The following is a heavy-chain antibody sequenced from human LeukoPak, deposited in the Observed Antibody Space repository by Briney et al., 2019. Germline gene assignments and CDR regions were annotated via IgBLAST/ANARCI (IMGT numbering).Heavy chain of an antibody. D-gene: IGHD2-2*01. Sequence: SETLSLTCTVSGGSISSGDYYWSWIRQPPGKDLEWIGEINHSGSTNYNPSLKSRVTISVDTSKNQFSLKLSSVTAADTAVYYCARGLVGPQDLPAAMTLYYYYYMDVWGKGTTVTVSS. CDR2: INHSGST. CDR1: GGSISSGDYY. V-gene: IGHV4-39*07. J-gene: IGHJ6*03. CDR3: ARGLVGPQDLPAAMTLYYYYYMDV.